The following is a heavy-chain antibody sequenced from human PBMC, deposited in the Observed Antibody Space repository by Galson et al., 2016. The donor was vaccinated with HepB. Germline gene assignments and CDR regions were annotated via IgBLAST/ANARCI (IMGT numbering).Heavy chain of an antibody. Sequence: SLRLSCAASGFTFKKYGFNWVRLTPGKGLEWLPYIESYSKIIRYTESVRGRFTVSRDNAKNSVYLQLSGLRVEDTAIYYCARRGSGWSLFDSWGQGTQVTVSS. CDR2: IESYSKII. CDR3: ARRGSGWSLFDS. J-gene: IGHJ4*02. D-gene: IGHD6-19*01. CDR1: GFTFKKYG. V-gene: IGHV3-48*04.